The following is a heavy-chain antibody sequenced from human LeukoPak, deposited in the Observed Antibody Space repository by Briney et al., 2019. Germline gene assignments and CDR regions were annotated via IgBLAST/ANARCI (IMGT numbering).Heavy chain of an antibody. CDR1: GYTFTSYG. D-gene: IGHD6-19*01. V-gene: IGHV1-18*01. CDR2: ISAYNGNT. Sequence: ASVKVSCKASGYTFTSYGISWVRQAPGQGLEWMGWISAYNGNTNYAQKLQGRVTMTKDTSTSTAYMELRSLRSDDTAVYYCARVQQGLPRAYYYGMDVWGQGTTVTVSS. J-gene: IGHJ6*02. CDR3: ARVQQGLPRAYYYGMDV.